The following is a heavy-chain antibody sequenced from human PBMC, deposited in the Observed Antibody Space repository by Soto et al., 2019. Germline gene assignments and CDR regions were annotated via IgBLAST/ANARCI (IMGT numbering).Heavy chain of an antibody. D-gene: IGHD3-10*01. V-gene: IGHV4-39*01. CDR2: IYYSGST. CDR3: ARHANRNYYDAFDI. CDR1: GGSITSCTYY. Sequence: SETLSLTCTVSGGSITSCTYYWGWIRQPPGKGLEWIGSIYYSGSTYYNPSLKSRATISVDTSKNQFSLKLTSVTAADTAVYYCARHANRNYYDAFDIWGQGTMVTVSS. J-gene: IGHJ3*02.